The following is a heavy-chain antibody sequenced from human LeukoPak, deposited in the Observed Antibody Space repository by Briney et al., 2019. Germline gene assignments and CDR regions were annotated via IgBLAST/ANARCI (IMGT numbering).Heavy chain of an antibody. CDR1: GYTFTGYY. CDR3: ARLSSGSQTRSFDH. D-gene: IGHD3-22*01. J-gene: IGHJ4*02. Sequence: ASVKVSCKASGYTFTGYYMHWVRQAPGQGLEWMGWINPNSGGTNYAQKFQGRVTMTRDTSISTVYMELSSLRSEDTAVYYCARLSSGSQTRSFDHWGQGTLVTVSS. V-gene: IGHV1-2*02. CDR2: INPNSGGT.